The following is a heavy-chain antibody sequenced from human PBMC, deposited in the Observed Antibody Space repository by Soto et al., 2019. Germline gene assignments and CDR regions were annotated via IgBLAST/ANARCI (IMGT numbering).Heavy chain of an antibody. Sequence: SETLSLTCTVSGGSISSYYWSWIRQPPGKGLEWIGYIYYSGSTNYNPSLKSRVTISVDTSKNQFSLKLSSVTAADTAVYYCARSGGSRYGWFDTWGQGTQVTVSS. CDR1: GGSISSYY. CDR2: IYYSGST. J-gene: IGHJ5*02. V-gene: IGHV4-59*01. D-gene: IGHD2-15*01. CDR3: ARSGGSRYGWFDT.